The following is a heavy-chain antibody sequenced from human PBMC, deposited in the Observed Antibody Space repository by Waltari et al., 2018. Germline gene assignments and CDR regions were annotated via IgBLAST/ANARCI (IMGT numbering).Heavy chain of an antibody. V-gene: IGHV4-38-2*01. D-gene: IGHD5-12*01. CDR1: GYSISSGYY. CDR3: ARQGGGDGYRHFDY. Sequence: QVQLQESGPGLVKPSETLSLTCAVSGYSISSGYYWGWIRQPPGKGLEWLGRIYHSGRTHYNPSLKSRVTISVEAAKHRFSLKLSAVTAADTAVYYCARQGGGDGYRHFDYWGQGTLVTVSS. J-gene: IGHJ4*02. CDR2: IYHSGRT.